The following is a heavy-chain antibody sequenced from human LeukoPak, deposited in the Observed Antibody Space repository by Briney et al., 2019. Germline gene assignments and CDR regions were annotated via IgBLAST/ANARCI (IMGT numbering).Heavy chain of an antibody. J-gene: IGHJ4*02. CDR1: GFTFSSYA. Sequence: PGRSLRLSCAASGFTFSSYAMHWVRQAPGKGLEWVAVISYDGSNKYYADSVKGRFTISRDNSKNTLYLQMNSLRAEDTAVYYCARGVAARPGRYFDYWGQGTLVTVSS. CDR3: ARGVAARPGRYFDY. CDR2: ISYDGSNK. D-gene: IGHD6-6*01. V-gene: IGHV3-30-3*01.